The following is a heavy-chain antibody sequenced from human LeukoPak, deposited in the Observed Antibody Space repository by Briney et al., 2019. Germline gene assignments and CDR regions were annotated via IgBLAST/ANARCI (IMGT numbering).Heavy chain of an antibody. CDR2: ISAYNGNT. CDR3: ARSPTTVTRSDF. J-gene: IGHJ4*02. D-gene: IGHD4-17*01. V-gene: IGHV1-18*01. CDR1: GYTFTSYG. Sequence: ASVKVSCKASGYTFTSYGISWVRQAPGQGLEWMGWISAYNGNTNYAQKLQGRLTITTDTSTTTAYMELRSLRSDDTAVYYCARSPTTVTRSDFWGQGTLVTVSS.